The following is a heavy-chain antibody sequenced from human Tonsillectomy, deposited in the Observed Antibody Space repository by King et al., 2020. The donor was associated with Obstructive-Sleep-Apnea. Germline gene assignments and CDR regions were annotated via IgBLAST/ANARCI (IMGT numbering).Heavy chain of an antibody. V-gene: IGHV4-59*01. CDR2: IYYSGST. CDR3: ARVSGYSGYDWSYYFDY. D-gene: IGHD5-12*01. Sequence: QLQESGPGLVKPSETLSLTCTVSGGSISSYYWSWIRQPPGKGLECIGYIYYSGSTNYNPSLQSLVTISVDTPKNQFSLKLSSVTAADTAVYYCARVSGYSGYDWSYYFDYWGQGTLVTVSS. CDR1: GGSISSYY. J-gene: IGHJ4*02.